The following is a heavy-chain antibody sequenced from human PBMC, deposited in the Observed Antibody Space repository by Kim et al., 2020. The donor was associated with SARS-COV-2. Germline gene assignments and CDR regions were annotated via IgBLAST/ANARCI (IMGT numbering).Heavy chain of an antibody. V-gene: IGHV6-1*01. D-gene: IGHD2-15*01. Sequence: SQTLSLTCAISGDSVSSNSVAWSWIRQSPSRGLEWLGRTYSRSKWYNDYSVSVKSRITINPDTSKNQFSLQLNSVTPEDTAVYYCAREDGSWFDPWGQGTLVTVSS. CDR2: TYSRSKWYN. CDR3: AREDGSWFDP. CDR1: GDSVSSNSVA. J-gene: IGHJ5*02.